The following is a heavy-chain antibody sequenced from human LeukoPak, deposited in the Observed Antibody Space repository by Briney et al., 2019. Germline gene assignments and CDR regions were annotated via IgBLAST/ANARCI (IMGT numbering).Heavy chain of an antibody. CDR2: IWYDGSHQ. J-gene: IGHJ3*02. CDR1: GFPFSGSG. V-gene: IGHV3-33*01. D-gene: IGHD1-1*01. CDR3: ARWTNSHAFDI. Sequence: PGSSLRLSCAASGFPFSGSGMHWVRQAPGKGLEWVAVIWYDGSHQYYADSVKGRFTISRDNSKNTLDLQMNSLRVEDTAVYYCARWTNSHAFDIWGQGTLVTVSS.